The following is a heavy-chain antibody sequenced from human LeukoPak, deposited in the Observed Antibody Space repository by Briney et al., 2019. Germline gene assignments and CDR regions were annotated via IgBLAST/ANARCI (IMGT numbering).Heavy chain of an antibody. D-gene: IGHD3-22*01. V-gene: IGHV3-15*01. CDR2: IKSKTDGGAT. Sequence: GGSLRLSCAASGFTFSNAWMSWVRQAPGKELSWVGRIKSKTDGGATHYAAPVKGRFTISRDDSKNTLYLQMNSLKTEDTAVYYCTTEAYYYDSGAIKYFDYWGQGTLVTVSS. J-gene: IGHJ4*02. CDR1: GFTFSNAW. CDR3: TTEAYYYDSGAIKYFDY.